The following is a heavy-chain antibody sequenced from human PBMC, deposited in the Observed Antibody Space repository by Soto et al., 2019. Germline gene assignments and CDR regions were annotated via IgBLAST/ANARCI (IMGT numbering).Heavy chain of an antibody. CDR3: ARGKLSDYVWGSYRYHFDY. Sequence: FVTRGLTCTVYGGSFSVYDWSWIRQKPGKGLEWIGEINHSGSTNYNPSLKSRVTISVDTSKNQFSLKLSSVTAADTVVYYCARGKLSDYVWGSYRYHFDYWGQGTVVTVSS. J-gene: IGHJ4*02. CDR2: INHSGST. V-gene: IGHV4-34*01. CDR1: GGSFSVYD. D-gene: IGHD3-16*02.